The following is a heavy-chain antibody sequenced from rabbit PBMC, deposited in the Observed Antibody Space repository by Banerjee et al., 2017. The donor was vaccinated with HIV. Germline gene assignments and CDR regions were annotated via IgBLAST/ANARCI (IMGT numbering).Heavy chain of an antibody. CDR3: ARDGSGWGANFNL. V-gene: IGHV1S45*01. D-gene: IGHD4-1*01. J-gene: IGHJ4*01. CDR2: INTSTGNT. CDR1: GFSFSSSYW. Sequence: QEQLEESGGDLVKPEGSLTLTCTASGFSFSSSYWIYWVRQAPGKGLEWIACINTSTGNTVYASWAKGRFTISKTSSTTVTLQMTSLTAADTATYFCARDGSGWGANFNLWGQGTLVTVS.